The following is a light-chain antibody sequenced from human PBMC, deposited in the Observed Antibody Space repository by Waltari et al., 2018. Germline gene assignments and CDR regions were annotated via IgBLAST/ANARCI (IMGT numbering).Light chain of an antibody. Sequence: EIVMTQSPATQSVSPGERVTLSCRASQSISSNLAWYQQKPGQAPRLLIYDASTRATGIPARFIGSVSGTEFTLTISTMQFEDFAVYYCQQYDNWPPWTFGQGTKVEIK. CDR2: DAS. CDR3: QQYDNWPPWT. J-gene: IGKJ1*01. V-gene: IGKV3-15*01. CDR1: QSISSN.